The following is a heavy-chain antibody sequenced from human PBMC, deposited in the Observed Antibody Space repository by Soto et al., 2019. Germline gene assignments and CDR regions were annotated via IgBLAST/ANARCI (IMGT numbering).Heavy chain of an antibody. CDR1: GGSISSDSYY. CDR2: IYYTGTT. Sequence: SETLSLTCTVSGGSISSDSYYWGWIRQPPGKGLEWLGSIYYTGTTYYNPSLKSRVTISVDTSKHHFSLKLSSVTAADTAVYYCARQWPVGVVIILNWFDPWGQGTLVTV. CDR3: ARQWPVGVVIILNWFDP. V-gene: IGHV4-39*01. J-gene: IGHJ5*02. D-gene: IGHD3-3*01.